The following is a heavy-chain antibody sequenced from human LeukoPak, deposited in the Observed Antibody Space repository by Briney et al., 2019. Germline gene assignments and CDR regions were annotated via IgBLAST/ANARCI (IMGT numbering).Heavy chain of an antibody. CDR1: GDSISSSIW. Sequence: PSETLSLTCAVSGDSISSSIWWSWVRQPPGKGLEWIGEIHHNGRTNYNPSLKSRVTISVDKSKNQFSLQLNSVTAADMAVYYCARDGGKFDPWGQGTLVTVSS. V-gene: IGHV4-4*02. CDR2: IHHNGRT. D-gene: IGHD3-16*01. J-gene: IGHJ5*02. CDR3: ARDGGKFDP.